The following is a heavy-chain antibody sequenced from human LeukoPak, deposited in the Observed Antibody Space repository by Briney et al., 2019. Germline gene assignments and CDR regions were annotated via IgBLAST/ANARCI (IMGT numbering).Heavy chain of an antibody. Sequence: ASVKVSCKASGYTFTSYFMHWVRQAPGQGLEWMGIINPSGGSTGYAQKFQGRVTMTRNTSTSTVYMELSSLRSEDTAVYYCARTAGRTFDYWGQGTLVTVSS. CDR2: INPSGGST. D-gene: IGHD6-6*01. J-gene: IGHJ4*02. V-gene: IGHV1-46*01. CDR1: GYTFTSYF. CDR3: ARTAGRTFDY.